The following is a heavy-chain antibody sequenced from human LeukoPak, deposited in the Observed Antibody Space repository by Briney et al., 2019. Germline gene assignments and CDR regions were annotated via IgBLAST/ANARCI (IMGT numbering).Heavy chain of an antibody. CDR1: GFTFSSYG. D-gene: IGHD5-18*01. Sequence: PGGSLRLSCAASGFTFSSYGMHWVRQAPGKGLEWVAVISYDGSNKYYADSVKGRFTISRDNSKNTLYLQMNSLRAEDTAVYYCAKVLRYSYGYSYYYYYGMDVWGQGTTVTVSS. V-gene: IGHV3-30*18. CDR2: ISYDGSNK. CDR3: AKVLRYSYGYSYYYYYGMDV. J-gene: IGHJ6*02.